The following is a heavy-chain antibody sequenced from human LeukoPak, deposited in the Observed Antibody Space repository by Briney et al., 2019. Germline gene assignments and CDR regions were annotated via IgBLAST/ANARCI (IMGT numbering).Heavy chain of an antibody. D-gene: IGHD3-22*01. CDR2: ISGSGGST. V-gene: IGHV3-23*01. J-gene: IGHJ3*02. CDR3: AKLSSSVYYYDSSGYYDLSDAFDI. Sequence: GGSLRLSCAASGFTFSSYGMSWVRQAPGKGLEWVSAISGSGGSTYYADSVKGRFTISRDNSKNALYLQMNSLRAEDTAVYYCAKLSSSVYYYDSSGYYDLSDAFDIWGQGTMVTVSS. CDR1: GFTFSSYG.